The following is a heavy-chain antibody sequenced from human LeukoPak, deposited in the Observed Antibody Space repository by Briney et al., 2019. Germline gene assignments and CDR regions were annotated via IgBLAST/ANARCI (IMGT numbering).Heavy chain of an antibody. CDR3: ASPHQTPHNRAFDI. D-gene: IGHD1-1*01. CDR2: IYYSGST. J-gene: IGHJ3*02. V-gene: IGHV4-39*07. CDR1: GGSISSSSYY. Sequence: PSETLSLTCTVSGGSISSSSYYWGWIRQPPGKGLEWIGSIYYSGSTYYNPSLKSRVTISVDRSKNQFSLKLSSVTAADTAVYYCASPHQTPHNRAFDIWGQGTMVTVSS.